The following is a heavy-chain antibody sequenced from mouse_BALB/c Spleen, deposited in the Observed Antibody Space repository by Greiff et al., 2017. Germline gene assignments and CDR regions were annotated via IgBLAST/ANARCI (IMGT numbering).Heavy chain of an antibody. CDR2: ISSGGGST. Sequence: EVKLMESGGGLVKPGGSLKLSCAASGFAFSSYDMSWVRQTPEKRLEWVAYISSGGGSTYYPDTVKGRFTISRDNAKNTLYLQMSSLKSEDTAMYYCARQDYYRSYWYFDVWGAGTTVTVSS. J-gene: IGHJ1*01. CDR3: ARQDYYRSYWYFDV. D-gene: IGHD2-14*01. CDR1: GFAFSSYD. V-gene: IGHV5-12-1*01.